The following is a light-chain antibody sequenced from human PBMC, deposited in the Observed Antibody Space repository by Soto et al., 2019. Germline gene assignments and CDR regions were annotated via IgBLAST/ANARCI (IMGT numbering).Light chain of an antibody. CDR3: QQFNNWPPLT. V-gene: IGKV3-15*01. CDR1: QFVSTN. Sequence: EVVMTQSTATLSVSPGERATLSCRASQFVSTNLAWYQQKPGQAPRLLIYSASTRATGIPARFSGSGSGTEFTLTISSLQSEDSAVYYCQQFNNWPPLTFGGGTKVEIK. CDR2: SAS. J-gene: IGKJ4*01.